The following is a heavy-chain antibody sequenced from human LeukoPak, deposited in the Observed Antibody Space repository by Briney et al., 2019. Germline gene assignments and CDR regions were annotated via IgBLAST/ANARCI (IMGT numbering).Heavy chain of an antibody. Sequence: SETLSLTCAVSGCSISSSNWWGWIRQPPGKGLEWIGYVYYSGSTNYNPSLKSRVTMSVDTSKNQFSLKLSSVTALDTAVYYCARIQGGCSGGRCYSEEIDYWGQGTLVTVSS. D-gene: IGHD2-15*01. CDR1: GCSISSSNW. J-gene: IGHJ4*02. CDR3: ARIQGGCSGGRCYSEEIDY. V-gene: IGHV4-28*06. CDR2: VYYSGST.